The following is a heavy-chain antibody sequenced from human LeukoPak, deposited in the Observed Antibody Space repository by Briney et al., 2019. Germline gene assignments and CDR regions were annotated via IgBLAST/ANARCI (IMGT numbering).Heavy chain of an antibody. D-gene: IGHD3-10*01. CDR3: ARLLYGSGSYYTDY. Sequence: SETLSLTCNVSGGSISSSNYYWGWIRQPPGNGLEWIGSIYYSGSTYYNPSLKSRVTISVDTSKNQFSLKLSSVTAADTAVYYCARLLYGSGSYYTDYWGQGTLVTVSS. V-gene: IGHV4-39*01. CDR1: GGSISSSNYY. J-gene: IGHJ4*02. CDR2: IYYSGST.